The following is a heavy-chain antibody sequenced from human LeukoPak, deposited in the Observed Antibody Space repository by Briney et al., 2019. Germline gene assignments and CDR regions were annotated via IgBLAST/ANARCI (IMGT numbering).Heavy chain of an antibody. J-gene: IGHJ4*02. CDR3: AKDSYSKGDY. Sequence: QPGGSLRLSCAASGFTFSHYAMRWVRQAPGKGLEWLSEIGGGGDGAYHADSVKGRFTISRDNAKNSLYLQMNSLRAEDTGVYYCAKDSYSKGDYWGQGVLVTVSS. CDR2: IGGGGDGA. CDR1: GFTFSHYA. V-gene: IGHV3-23*01. D-gene: IGHD5-18*01.